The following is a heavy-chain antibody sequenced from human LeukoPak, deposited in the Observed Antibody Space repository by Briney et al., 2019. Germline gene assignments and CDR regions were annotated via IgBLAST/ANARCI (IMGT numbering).Heavy chain of an antibody. D-gene: IGHD3-10*01. J-gene: IGHJ6*02. V-gene: IGHV1-69*13. Sequence: AASVKVSCKASGGTFSSYAISWVRQAPGQGLEWMGGIIPLFDTSNYAQKFQGRVTITADESTSTAYVELSSLRSDDTAVYYCARGVRGTYGMDVWGQGTTVTVSS. CDR1: GGTFSSYA. CDR3: ARGVRGTYGMDV. CDR2: IIPLFDTS.